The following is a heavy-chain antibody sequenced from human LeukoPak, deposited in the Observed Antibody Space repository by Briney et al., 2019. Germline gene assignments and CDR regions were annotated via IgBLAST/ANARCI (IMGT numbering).Heavy chain of an antibody. V-gene: IGHV1-24*01. J-gene: IGHJ4*02. D-gene: IGHD3-3*01. CDR1: GYTFTDYY. CDR2: FDPEDGET. Sequence: ASVKVSCKASGYTFTDYYMHWVRQAPGKGLEWMGGFDPEDGETIYAQKFQGRVTMTEDTSTDTAYMELSSLRSEDTAVYYCATQGTLDFWSGGIDYWGQGTLVTVSS. CDR3: ATQGTLDFWSGGIDY.